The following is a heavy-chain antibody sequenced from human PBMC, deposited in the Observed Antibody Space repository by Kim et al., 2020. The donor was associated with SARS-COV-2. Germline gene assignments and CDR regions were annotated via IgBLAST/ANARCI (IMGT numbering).Heavy chain of an antibody. CDR2: ITSYNGNT. CDR3: ARVRHNLQDTFMAFDY. Sequence: ASVKVSCRTSGYTFDNNGISWVRQAPGQGLEWLGWITSYNGNTKYAQTLRGRATLTTDTSSSTAYMELRSLRSDDTAIYYCARVRHNLQDTFMAFDYWGQGALVTVSS. D-gene: IGHD5-18*01. V-gene: IGHV1-18*01. J-gene: IGHJ4*02. CDR1: GYTFDNNG.